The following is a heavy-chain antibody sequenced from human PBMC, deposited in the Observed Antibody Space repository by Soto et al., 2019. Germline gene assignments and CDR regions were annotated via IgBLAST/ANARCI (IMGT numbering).Heavy chain of an antibody. Sequence: QVQLVQSGAEVKKPGASVKVSCKASGYTFTSYGISWVRQAPGQGLEWMGWISAYNGNTNYAQKLQGRVTMTTDTRSSTAYMERRSRRSDDTAVYYWATDCSGGSCYLATYYYYGMDVWGQGTTVTVSS. CDR1: GYTFTSYG. V-gene: IGHV1-18*01. CDR3: ATDCSGGSCYLATYYYYGMDV. J-gene: IGHJ6*02. CDR2: ISAYNGNT. D-gene: IGHD2-15*01.